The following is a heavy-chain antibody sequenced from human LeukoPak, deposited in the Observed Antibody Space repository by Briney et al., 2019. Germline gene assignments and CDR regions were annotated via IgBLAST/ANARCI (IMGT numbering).Heavy chain of an antibody. CDR1: GFTFSSYA. J-gene: IGHJ4*02. CDR2: ISGSGGST. CDR3: ARDGGYYGDYLSDY. V-gene: IGHV3-23*01. Sequence: EPGGSLRLSCAASGFTFSSYAMSWVRQAPGKGLEWVSAISGSGGSTYYADSVKGRFTISRDNSKNTLYLQMNSLRAEDTAVYYCARDGGYYGDYLSDYWGQGTLVTVSS. D-gene: IGHD4-17*01.